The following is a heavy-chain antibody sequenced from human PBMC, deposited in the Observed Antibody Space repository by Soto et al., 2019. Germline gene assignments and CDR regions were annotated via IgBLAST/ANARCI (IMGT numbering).Heavy chain of an antibody. Sequence: GGSLRLSCAASGFTFSSYAMSWVRQAPGKGLEWVSAISGSGGSTYYADSVKGRFTISRDNSKNTLYLQMNSLRAEDTAVYYCATDSSSWIYFDYWGQGTLVTVSS. J-gene: IGHJ4*02. CDR1: GFTFSSYA. D-gene: IGHD6-13*01. CDR3: ATDSSSWIYFDY. CDR2: ISGSGGST. V-gene: IGHV3-23*01.